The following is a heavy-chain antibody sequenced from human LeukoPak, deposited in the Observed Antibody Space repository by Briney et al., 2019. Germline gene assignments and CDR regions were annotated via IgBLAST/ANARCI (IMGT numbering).Heavy chain of an antibody. CDR2: ISSSSSTI. Sequence: GGSLRLSCAASGFTFSSYSMNWVRQAPGKGLEWVSYISSSSSTIYYVDSVKGRFTVSRDNAKNSLYLQMNSLRAEDTAVYYCARRGMSFDRLLSVSYGMDVWGQGTTVTVSS. CDR3: ARRGMSFDRLLSVSYGMDV. D-gene: IGHD3-9*01. J-gene: IGHJ6*02. CDR1: GFTFSSYS. V-gene: IGHV3-48*04.